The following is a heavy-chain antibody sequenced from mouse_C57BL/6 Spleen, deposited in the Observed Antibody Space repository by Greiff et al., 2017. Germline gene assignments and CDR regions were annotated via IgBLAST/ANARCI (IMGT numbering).Heavy chain of an antibody. CDR2: LYPGDGDT. J-gene: IGHJ3*01. V-gene: IGHV1-82*01. CDR3: AREGGSY. CDR1: GYAFSSSW. Sequence: QVQLQQSGPELVKPGASVKISCKASGYAFSSSWMNWVKQRPGKGLEWIGRLYPGDGDTNYNGKFKGKATLTADKSSSTAYMQLSSLTSEDSAVYCCAREGGSYWGQGTLVTVSA.